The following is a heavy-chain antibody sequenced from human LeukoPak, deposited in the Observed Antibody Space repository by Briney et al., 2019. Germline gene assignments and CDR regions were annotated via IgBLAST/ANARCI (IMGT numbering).Heavy chain of an antibody. J-gene: IGHJ5*02. CDR2: IYHSGST. V-gene: IGHV4-38-2*02. D-gene: IGHD2-2*01. Sequence: SETLSLTCTVSGYSISSGYYWGWIRQPPGKGLEWIGSIYHSGSTYYNPSLKSRVTISVDTSKNQFSLKLSSVTAADTAVYYCARDRSGVVVVPAAIGWFDPWGQGTLVTVSS. CDR1: GYSISSGYY. CDR3: ARDRSGVVVVPAAIGWFDP.